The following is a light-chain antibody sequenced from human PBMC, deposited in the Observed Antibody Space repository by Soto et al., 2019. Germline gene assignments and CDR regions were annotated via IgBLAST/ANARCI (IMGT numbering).Light chain of an antibody. J-gene: IGLJ1*01. CDR3: SSYAGYNNYV. CDR1: SSDVGGYNY. CDR2: EVS. Sequence: QSVLAQPPSASGSPGQSVTISCTGTSSDVGGYNYVSWYQQHPGKAPKLMIYEVSKRPSGVPDRFSGSRSGNTASLTVSGLQAEDEADYYCSSYAGYNNYVFGAGTKVT. V-gene: IGLV2-8*01.